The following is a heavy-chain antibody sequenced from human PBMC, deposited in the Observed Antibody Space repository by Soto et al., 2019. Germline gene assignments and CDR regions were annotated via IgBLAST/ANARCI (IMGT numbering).Heavy chain of an antibody. Sequence: QGQLQQWGTGLLRPSETLSLNCGLYGASFSGFYWSWIRQAPGKGLEWIGEITYSGVANYNPSLTSRVTISVDTSKNHFSLRLNSVTAADTAVYFCARDFMHWGQGTLVIVSS. CDR1: GASFSGFY. V-gene: IGHV4-34*01. CDR3: ARDFMH. CDR2: ITYSGVA. J-gene: IGHJ1*01.